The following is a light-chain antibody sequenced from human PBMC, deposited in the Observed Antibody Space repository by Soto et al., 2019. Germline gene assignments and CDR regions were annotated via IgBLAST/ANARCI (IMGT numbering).Light chain of an antibody. V-gene: IGKV3-15*01. CDR3: QQYNDWPMYT. CDR2: GAS. CDR1: QSVSSN. Sequence: EIVMTQSPVTLSVSPGERATLFCRASQSVSSNLAWYQQKPGQAPRLLIYGASTRATGIPARFSGSGSGTEFTLTISSLQSEDFVVYYCQQYNDWPMYTFGQGTKREIK. J-gene: IGKJ2*01.